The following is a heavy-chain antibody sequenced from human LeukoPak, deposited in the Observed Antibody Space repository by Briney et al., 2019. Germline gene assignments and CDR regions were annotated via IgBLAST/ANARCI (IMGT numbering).Heavy chain of an antibody. CDR2: ISYDGSNK. D-gene: IGHD5-18*01. CDR1: GFTFSSYG. Sequence: GGSLRLSCAASGFTFSSYGMHWVRQAPGKGLEWVAVISYDGSNKYYADSVKGRFTISRDNSKNTLYLQMNSLRAEDTAVYYCAKIRLKTPELRYSYGSWFDPWGQGTLVTVSS. J-gene: IGHJ5*02. V-gene: IGHV3-30*18. CDR3: AKIRLKTPELRYSYGSWFDP.